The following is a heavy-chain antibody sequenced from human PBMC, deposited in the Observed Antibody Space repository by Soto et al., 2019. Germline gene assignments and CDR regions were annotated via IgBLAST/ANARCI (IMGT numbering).Heavy chain of an antibody. D-gene: IGHD1-26*01. J-gene: IGHJ6*02. Sequence: GGSLRLSCSVSGFTFTSYAMHWVRQAPGKGLEYVSSVSNNGGSAYYADSVKGRFTFSRDNSKNSLYLQMTSLTIEDTAVYYCVKGVAADHYGMDVWGQGTTVTVSS. CDR2: VSNNGGSA. V-gene: IGHV3-64D*06. CDR1: GFTFTSYA. CDR3: VKGVAADHYGMDV.